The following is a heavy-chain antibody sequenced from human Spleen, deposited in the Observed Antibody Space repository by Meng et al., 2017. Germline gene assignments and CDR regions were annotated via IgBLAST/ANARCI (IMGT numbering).Heavy chain of an antibody. J-gene: IGHJ5*02. Sequence: QITMKESGPTLVKPTQTLTLTCSFSGFSVSSTGVAVGWIRQPPGKALEWLALIYWDDDKRYSPSLRNRLTITKDTSQNQVVLTMTNMDSVDTATYYCAYRRGSLWEDWFDPWGQGTLVTVSS. D-gene: IGHD1-26*01. CDR2: IYWDDDK. CDR3: AYRRGSLWEDWFDP. CDR1: GFSVSSTGVA. V-gene: IGHV2-5*02.